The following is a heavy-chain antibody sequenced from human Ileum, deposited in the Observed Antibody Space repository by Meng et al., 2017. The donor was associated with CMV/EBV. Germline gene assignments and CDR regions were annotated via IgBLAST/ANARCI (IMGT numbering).Heavy chain of an antibody. J-gene: IGHJ4*02. V-gene: IGHV4-59*01. D-gene: IGHD4/OR15-4a*01. CDR1: GGSISSYY. CDR3: AKNGCGANSEIDN. CDR2: IYYSGRT. Sequence: SETLSLTCSVSGGSISSYYWSWIRQSPGKGLEWIGYIYYSGRTNINPSLSSRVTMSVDTSRKQFSLILRSVTAADTAVYYCAKNGCGANSEIDNWGQGTLVTVSS.